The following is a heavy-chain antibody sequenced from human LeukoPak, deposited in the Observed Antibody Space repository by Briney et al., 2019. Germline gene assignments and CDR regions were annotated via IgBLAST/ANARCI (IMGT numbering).Heavy chain of an antibody. D-gene: IGHD1-7*01. Sequence: SVKVSCKASGGTFSSYAISWVRQAPGQGLEWMGGIIPISGTANYAQKFQGRVTITADESTSTAYMELSSLRSEDTAVYYCARGDGITGTTSPLFDYWGQGTLVTVSS. J-gene: IGHJ4*02. CDR1: GGTFSSYA. V-gene: IGHV1-69*13. CDR2: IIPISGTA. CDR3: ARGDGITGTTSPLFDY.